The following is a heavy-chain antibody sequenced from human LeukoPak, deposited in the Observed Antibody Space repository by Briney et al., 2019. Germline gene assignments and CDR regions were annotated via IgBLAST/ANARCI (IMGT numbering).Heavy chain of an antibody. CDR3: ARDSTIFGVVRAFDI. V-gene: IGHV4-31*03. J-gene: IGHJ3*02. D-gene: IGHD3-3*01. CDR1: GGSISSGGYY. CDR2: IYYSGST. Sequence: SETLSLTCTVSGGSISSGGYYWSWVRQHPGKGLEWIGYIYYSGSTYYNPSLKSRVTISVDTSKNQFSLKLSSVTAADTAVYYCARDSTIFGVVRAFDIWGQGTMVTVSS.